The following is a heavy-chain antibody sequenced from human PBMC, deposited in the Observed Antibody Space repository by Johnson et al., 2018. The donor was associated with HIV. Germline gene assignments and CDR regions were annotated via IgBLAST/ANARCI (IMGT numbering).Heavy chain of an antibody. V-gene: IGHV3-30*19. J-gene: IGHJ3*02. CDR2: ISYDGSNK. D-gene: IGHD6-13*01. CDR1: GFTFNNYG. Sequence: QVQVVESGGGVVQPGGSLRLSCAASGFTFNNYGMHWVRQAPGKGLEWVAVISYDGSNKYYADSVKGRFTISRDNSKNTLYLQMNSLRAEDTAVYYCAKDFIAAAGHDAFDIWGQGTMVTVSS. CDR3: AKDFIAAAGHDAFDI.